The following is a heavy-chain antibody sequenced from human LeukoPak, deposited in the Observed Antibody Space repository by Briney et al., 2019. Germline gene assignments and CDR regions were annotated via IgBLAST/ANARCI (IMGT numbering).Heavy chain of an antibody. J-gene: IGHJ3*02. Sequence: GGSLRLSCAASGFTFSDYYMSWIRQAPGKGLEWVSYISSSGSTIYYADSVKGRFTISRVNAKNSLYLQMNSLRAEDMAVYYCARDRQAYYYDSSGYYSHALDIWGQGTMVTVSS. CDR3: ARDRQAYYYDSSGYYSHALDI. D-gene: IGHD3-22*01. CDR2: ISSSGSTI. V-gene: IGHV3-11*01. CDR1: GFTFSDYY.